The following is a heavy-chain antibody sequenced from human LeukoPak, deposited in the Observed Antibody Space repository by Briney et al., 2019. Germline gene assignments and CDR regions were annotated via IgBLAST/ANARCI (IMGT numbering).Heavy chain of an antibody. CDR3: AREAPTALYYFDY. CDR2: ISYDGSYT. D-gene: IGHD4-11*01. J-gene: IGHJ4*02. Sequence: GGSLRLSCAASGFTFNTYGMHWVRQSPGKGLEWVAVISYDGSYTEYADSVKGRFTISRDNSKNTLYLQMNSLRAEDTAVYYCAREAPTALYYFDYWGQGTLVTVSS. CDR1: GFTFNTYG. V-gene: IGHV3-30*03.